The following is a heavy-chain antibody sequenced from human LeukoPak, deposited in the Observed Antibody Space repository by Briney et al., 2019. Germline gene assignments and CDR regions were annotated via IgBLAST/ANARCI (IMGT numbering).Heavy chain of an antibody. D-gene: IGHD6-6*01. CDR1: GYTFTSYD. J-gene: IGHJ4*02. CDR3: AARGASRSSLRPLDY. Sequence: ASMKVSCKASGYTFTSYDINWVRQAPGQGPEWMGWMNPNSGNTGSAQNFQGRLTMTRNTSISTAYIELSSLRSEDTAVYYCAARGASRSSLRPLDYWGQGTLVTVSS. V-gene: IGHV1-8*01. CDR2: MNPNSGNT.